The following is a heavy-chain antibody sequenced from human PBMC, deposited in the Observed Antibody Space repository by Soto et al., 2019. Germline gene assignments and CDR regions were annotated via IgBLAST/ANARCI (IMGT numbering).Heavy chain of an antibody. V-gene: IGHV4-39*01. CDR2: IYYSGGT. CDR1: GGSISRSYYY. D-gene: IGHD3-10*01. J-gene: IGHJ4*02. CDR3: ASPGNYGPGSYLYYFDY. Sequence: QLQLQESGPGLVKPSETLSLTCTVSGGSISRSYYYWGWIRQPPGKGLEWIGSIYYSGGTYYNPSLKSRLTIPVDTSENEFSLKLSSVTAADTAVYYCASPGNYGPGSYLYYFDYWGQGTLVTVSS.